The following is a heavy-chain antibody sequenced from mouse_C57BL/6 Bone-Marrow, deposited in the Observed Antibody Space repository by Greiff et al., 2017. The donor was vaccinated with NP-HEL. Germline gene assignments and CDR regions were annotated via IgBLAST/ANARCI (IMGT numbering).Heavy chain of an antibody. CDR2: ISSGSSTI. CDR1: GFTFSDYG. D-gene: IGHD1-1*01. V-gene: IGHV5-17*01. J-gene: IGHJ3*01. CDR3: ARTPYYYGSGGFAY. Sequence: EVHLVESGGGLVKPGGSLKLSCAASGFTFSDYGMHWVRQAPEKGLEWVAYISSGSSTIYYADTVKGRFTISRDNAKNTLFLQMTSLRSEDTAMYYCARTPYYYGSGGFAYWGQGTLVTVSA.